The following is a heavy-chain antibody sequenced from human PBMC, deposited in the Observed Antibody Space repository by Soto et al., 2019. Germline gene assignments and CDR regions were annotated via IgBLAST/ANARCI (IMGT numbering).Heavy chain of an antibody. D-gene: IGHD6-6*01. CDR2: ISWNSGSI. Sequence: GGSLRLSCAASGFTFDDYAMHWVRQAPGKGLEWVSGISWNSGSIGYADSVKGRFTISRDNAKNSLYLQMNSLRAEDTALYYCAKDAAPCSSSSFCYYYMDVWGKGTTVTVSS. CDR1: GFTFDDYA. V-gene: IGHV3-9*01. CDR3: AKDAAPCSSSSFCYYYMDV. J-gene: IGHJ6*03.